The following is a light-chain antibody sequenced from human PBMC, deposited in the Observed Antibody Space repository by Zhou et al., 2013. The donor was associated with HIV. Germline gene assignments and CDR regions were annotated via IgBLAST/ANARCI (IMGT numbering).Light chain of an antibody. Sequence: DIQLTQSPSSLSASVGDRVSITCRASQNLNTYLNWYRQKPGKAPEPLIYAASGLQRGVPSRFSGSGSGTDFTLTITSLQPEDFGTYYCQQSYSDIYTFGQGTKVEIK. CDR2: AAS. CDR3: QQSYSDIYT. CDR1: QNLNTY. V-gene: IGKV1-39*01. J-gene: IGKJ2*01.